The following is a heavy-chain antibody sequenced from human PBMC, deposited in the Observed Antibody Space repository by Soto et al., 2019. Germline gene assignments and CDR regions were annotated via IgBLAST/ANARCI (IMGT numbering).Heavy chain of an antibody. CDR2: ISYDGSNK. V-gene: IGHV3-30-3*01. J-gene: IGHJ6*01. CDR3: ARVPDSSRLYYGDYYSRLAV. CDR1: GFTFSSYA. Sequence: PGGSVRLSCAASGFTFSSYAMHWVRQAPGKGLEWVAVISYDGSNKYYADSVKGRFTISRDNSKNTLYLQMNSLRAEDTAVYYCARVPDSSRLYYGDYYSRLAV. D-gene: IGHD6-13*01.